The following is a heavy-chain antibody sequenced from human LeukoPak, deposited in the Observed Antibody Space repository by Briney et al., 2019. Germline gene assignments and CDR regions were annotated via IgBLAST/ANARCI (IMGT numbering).Heavy chain of an antibody. CDR3: ARVADSSGYYGAFDI. V-gene: IGHV4-34*01. Sequence: PSETLSLTCAVYGGSFSGYYWSWIRQPPGKGLEWIGEINHSGSTNYNPSLKSRVTISVDTSKNQFSLKLSSVTAADTAVYYCARVADSSGYYGAFDIWGQGTMVTVSS. CDR1: GGSFSGYY. D-gene: IGHD3-22*01. CDR2: INHSGST. J-gene: IGHJ3*02.